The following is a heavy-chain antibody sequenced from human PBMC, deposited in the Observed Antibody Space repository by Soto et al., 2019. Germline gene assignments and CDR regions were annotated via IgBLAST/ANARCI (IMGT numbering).Heavy chain of an antibody. V-gene: IGHV3-21*01. Sequence: PVGSLRLSGAVSGFTFSNYYIHWVRQAPGKGLEWVSSIRSGRDTFYADSVKGRFSISRDDATSSVSLQMNSLRGEDTAVYFCAREETAWPLAYGLDVWGQGTTVTVSS. D-gene: IGHD2-21*02. J-gene: IGHJ6*02. CDR2: IRSGRDT. CDR1: GFTFSNYY. CDR3: AREETAWPLAYGLDV.